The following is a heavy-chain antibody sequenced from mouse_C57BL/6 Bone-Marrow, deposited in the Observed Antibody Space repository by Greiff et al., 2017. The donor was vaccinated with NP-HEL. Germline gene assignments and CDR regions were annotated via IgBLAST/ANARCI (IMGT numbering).Heavy chain of an antibody. CDR1: GYTFTSYW. CDR3: AREGYSNYGHYYAMDY. Sequence: VQLQQPGAELVMPGASVKLSCKASGYTFTSYWMHWVKQRPGQGLEWIGEIDPSDSYTNYNQKFKGKSTLTVDKSSSTAYMQLSSLTSEDSAVYYCAREGYSNYGHYYAMDYWGKGTSVTVSS. CDR2: IDPSDSYT. D-gene: IGHD2-5*01. V-gene: IGHV1-69*01. J-gene: IGHJ4*01.